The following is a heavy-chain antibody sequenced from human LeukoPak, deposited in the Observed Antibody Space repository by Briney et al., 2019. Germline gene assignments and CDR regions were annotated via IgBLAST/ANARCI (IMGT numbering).Heavy chain of an antibody. D-gene: IGHD4-11*01. V-gene: IGHV1-18*01. CDR1: GYTFTSYG. CDR2: ISAYNGNT. J-gene: IGHJ4*02. Sequence: ASVKVSCKASGYTFTSYGISWVRQAPGQGLEWMGWISAYNGNTNYAQKLQGRVTMTTDTSTSTAYMELRSLRSDDTAVYYCARQDAVTTFPWFDYWGQGTLVTVSS. CDR3: ARQDAVTTFPWFDY.